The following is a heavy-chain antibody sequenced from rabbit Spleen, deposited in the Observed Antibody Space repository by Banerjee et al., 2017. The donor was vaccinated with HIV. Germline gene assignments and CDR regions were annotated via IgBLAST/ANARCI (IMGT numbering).Heavy chain of an antibody. CDR3: ARGSAAMTMVITGYYFNL. CDR1: GFSFSSIYW. CDR2: IDTGDGDT. Sequence: QQHLEESGGGLVQPEGSLTLTCTASGFSFSSIYWICWVRQAPGKGLEWIACIDTGDGDTYYANWAKGRFTISRTSSTTVTLQVTSLTAADTATYFCARGSAAMTMVITGYYFNLWGQGTLVTVS. D-gene: IGHD2-1*01. J-gene: IGHJ4*02. V-gene: IGHV1S45*01.